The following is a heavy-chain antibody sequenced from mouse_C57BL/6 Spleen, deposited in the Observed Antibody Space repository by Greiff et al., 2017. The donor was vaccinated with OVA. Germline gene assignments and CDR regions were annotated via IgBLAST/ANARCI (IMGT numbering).Heavy chain of an antibody. CDR1: GFSLSTSGMG. D-gene: IGHD2-2*01. CDR3: ARSFYYGYDKYYAMDY. Sequence: LKESGPGILQSSQTLSLTCSFSGFSLSTSGMGVSWIRQPSGKGLEWLAHIYWDDDKRYNPSLKSRLTISKDTSRNQVFLKITSVDTADTATYYGARSFYYGYDKYYAMDYWGQGTSVTVSS. CDR2: IYWDDDK. J-gene: IGHJ4*01. V-gene: IGHV8-12*01.